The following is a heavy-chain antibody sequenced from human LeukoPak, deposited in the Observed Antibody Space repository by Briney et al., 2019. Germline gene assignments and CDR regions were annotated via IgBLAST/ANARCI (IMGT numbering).Heavy chain of an antibody. CDR3: AKALGASCYTSVAY. CDR1: GFTFSNYA. Sequence: GESLRLSCAASGFTFSNYAMTWVRQAPGKGLEWVSVICGSGTSTYYADSVTGRFTVSRDNSKNTLYLQMNSLRAEDTAVYYCAKALGASCYTSVAYWGQGTPVTVSS. J-gene: IGHJ4*02. D-gene: IGHD2-2*02. V-gene: IGHV3-23*05. CDR2: ICGSGTST.